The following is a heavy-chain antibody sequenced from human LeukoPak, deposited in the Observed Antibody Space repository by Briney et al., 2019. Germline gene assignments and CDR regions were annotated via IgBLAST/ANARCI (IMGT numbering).Heavy chain of an antibody. Sequence: PSETLSLTCTVSGGSISSYYWSWIRQPPGKGLEWIGYIYYSGSTNYNPSLKSRVTISVDTSKNQFSLKLSSVTAADTAVYYCAREQYGGNSGYFQHWGQGTLVTVSS. J-gene: IGHJ1*01. D-gene: IGHD4-23*01. CDR1: GGSISSYY. CDR2: IYYSGST. CDR3: AREQYGGNSGYFQH. V-gene: IGHV4-59*01.